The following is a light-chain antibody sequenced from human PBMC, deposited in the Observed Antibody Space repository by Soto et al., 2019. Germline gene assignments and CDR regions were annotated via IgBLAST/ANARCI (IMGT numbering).Light chain of an antibody. CDR1: QSVTNN. CDR2: GAS. Sequence: EIVLTQSPGTLSLSPGERATLSCRASQSVTNNLAWYQHKPGQAPRLLIYGASTRATGIPARFSGSGSGTEFTLTFSSLQSEDFAVYYCQQYNNWPLTFGQGTKVDIK. V-gene: IGKV3-15*01. J-gene: IGKJ1*01. CDR3: QQYNNWPLT.